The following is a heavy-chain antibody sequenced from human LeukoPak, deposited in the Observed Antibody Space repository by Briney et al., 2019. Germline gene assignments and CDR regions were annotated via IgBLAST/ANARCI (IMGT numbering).Heavy chain of an antibody. Sequence: PSQTLSLTCTVSGGFISSGGYFWSWIRQHPGRGLEWIEYIYYSESIYYNPLLKSRVTISVDTSKNPRSLKMSSVTAADTAVYHCARETPDIVVVPAAVFFYYYYMDVCGKGTTVTVSS. CDR1: GGFISSGGYF. J-gene: IGHJ6*03. CDR2: IYYSESI. V-gene: IGHV4-31*03. CDR3: ARETPDIVVVPAAVFFYYYYMDV. D-gene: IGHD2-2*01.